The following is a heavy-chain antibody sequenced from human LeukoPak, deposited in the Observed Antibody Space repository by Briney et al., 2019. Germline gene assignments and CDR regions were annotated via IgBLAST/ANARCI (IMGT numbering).Heavy chain of an antibody. J-gene: IGHJ4*02. CDR3: ARAFGASSGYSVDY. Sequence: GRSLRLSCAASGFTFSSYAMHWVRQAPGKGLEWVTVIWYDGSNKHYADSVKDRFTISRDNSKNTLYLQMDSLRAEDTAVYYCARAFGASSGYSVDYWGQGTLVTVSS. CDR1: GFTFSSYA. V-gene: IGHV3-33*01. CDR2: IWYDGSNK. D-gene: IGHD3-22*01.